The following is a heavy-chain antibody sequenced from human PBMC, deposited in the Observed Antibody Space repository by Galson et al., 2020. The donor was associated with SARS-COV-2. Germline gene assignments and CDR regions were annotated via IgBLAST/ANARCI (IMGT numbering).Heavy chain of an antibody. V-gene: IGHV1-69*13. CDR2: IIPIFGTA. CDR1: GGTFSSYA. J-gene: IGHJ4*02. CDR3: AWWFGENGFDY. Sequence: GASVKVSCKASGGTFSSYAISWVRQAPGQGLEWMGGIIPIFGTANYAQKFQGRVTITADESTSTAYMELSSLRSEDTAVYYCAWWFGENGFDYWGQGTLVTVSS. D-gene: IGHD3-10*01.